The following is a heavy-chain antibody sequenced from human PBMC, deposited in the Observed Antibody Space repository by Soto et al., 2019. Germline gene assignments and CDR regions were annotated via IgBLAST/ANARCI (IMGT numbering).Heavy chain of an antibody. CDR3: ARRYGSAIDY. CDR2: IYYSGST. V-gene: IGHV4-61*08. D-gene: IGHD1-26*01. CDR1: GGSISSGDYY. J-gene: IGHJ4*02. Sequence: SETLSLTCTVSGGSISSGDYYWSWIRQPPGKGLEWIGYIYYSGSTNCNPSLKSRVTISVDTSKNQFSLKLSSVTAADTAVYYCARRYGSAIDYWGQGTLVTVSS.